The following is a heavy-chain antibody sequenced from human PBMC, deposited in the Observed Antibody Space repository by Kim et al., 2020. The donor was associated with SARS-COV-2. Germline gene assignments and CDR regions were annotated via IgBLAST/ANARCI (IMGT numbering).Heavy chain of an antibody. Sequence: SVKVSCKASGGTFSSYAISWVRQAPGQGLEWMGGIIPIFGTANYAQKFQGRVTITADKSTSTAYMELSSLRSEDTAVYYCARGPYDSSGYYTPDYWGQGTLVTVSS. CDR1: GGTFSSYA. CDR3: ARGPYDSSGYYTPDY. J-gene: IGHJ4*02. CDR2: IIPIFGTA. V-gene: IGHV1-69*06. D-gene: IGHD3-22*01.